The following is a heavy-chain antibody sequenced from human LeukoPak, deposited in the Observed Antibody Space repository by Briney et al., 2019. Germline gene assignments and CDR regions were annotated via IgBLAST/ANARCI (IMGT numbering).Heavy chain of an antibody. CDR1: GFTLSSYA. CDR2: ISGSGGST. V-gene: IGHV3-23*01. D-gene: IGHD3-16*01. J-gene: IGHJ6*02. CDR3: AKALGSALLYGMDV. Sequence: GGSLRLSCAASGFTLSSYAMSWVRQAPGKGLEWVSAISGSGGSTYYADFVKGRFTISRDNSKNTLYLQMNSLRAEDTAVYYCAKALGSALLYGMDVWGQGTTVTVSS.